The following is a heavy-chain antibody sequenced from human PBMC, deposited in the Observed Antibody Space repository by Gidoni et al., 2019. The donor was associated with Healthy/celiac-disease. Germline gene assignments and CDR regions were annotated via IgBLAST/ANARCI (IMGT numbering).Heavy chain of an antibody. CDR2: INHSGST. CDR1: GGSFSGYY. Sequence: QVHLQQWGAGLLKPSEPLSLTCAVYGGSFSGYYWSWIRQPPGKGLEWFGEINHSGSTNYNPSLKSRVTISVDTSKNQFSRKLSSVTAADTAVYYCARVRRRITIFGVVMGHYFDYWGQGTLVTVSS. CDR3: ARVRRRITIFGVVMGHYFDY. J-gene: IGHJ4*02. V-gene: IGHV4-34*01. D-gene: IGHD3-3*01.